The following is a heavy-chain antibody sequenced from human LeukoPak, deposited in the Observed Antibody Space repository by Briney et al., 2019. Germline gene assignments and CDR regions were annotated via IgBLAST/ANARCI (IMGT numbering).Heavy chain of an antibody. CDR2: ISYDGSNK. CDR1: GFTFSSYA. CDR3: ARNFHDFWSGYYGPSDY. D-gene: IGHD3-3*01. J-gene: IGHJ4*02. V-gene: IGHV3-30-3*01. Sequence: GSLRLSCAASGFTFSSYATHWVRQAPGKGLEWVAVISYDGSNKYYADSVKGRFTISRDNSKNTLYLQMNSLRAEDTAVYYCARNFHDFWSGYYGPSDYWGQGTLVTVSS.